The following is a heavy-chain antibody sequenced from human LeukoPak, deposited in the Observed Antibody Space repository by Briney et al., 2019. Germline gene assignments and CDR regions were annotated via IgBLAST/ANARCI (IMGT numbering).Heavy chain of an antibody. J-gene: IGHJ3*01. CDR2: IGAAGSTI. Sequence: GGSLRLSCAASGFTFSSYSMNWVRQAPGKGLEWVSYIGAAGSTIYYADSVKGRFTISRDNAKNSLFLQMNSLRAEDTAVYYCARSSYSSSSSVWGQGTMVTVSS. V-gene: IGHV3-48*01. CDR1: GFTFSSYS. D-gene: IGHD6-6*01. CDR3: ARSSYSSSSSV.